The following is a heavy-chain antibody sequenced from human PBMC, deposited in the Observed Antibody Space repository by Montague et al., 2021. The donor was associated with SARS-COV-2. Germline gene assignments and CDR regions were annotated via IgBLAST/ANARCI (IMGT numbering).Heavy chain of an antibody. CDR2: ISYDGSNK. CDR3: ARPTSGSYLGAFDY. D-gene: IGHD1-26*01. V-gene: IGHV3-30-3*01. J-gene: IGHJ4*02. CDR1: GFTFSSYA. Sequence: SLRLSCAASGFTFSSYAMHWVRQAPDKGLEWVAVISYDGSNKYYADSVKGRFTISRDNSKNTLYLQMNSLRAEDTAVYYCARPTSGSYLGAFDYWGQGTLVTVSS.